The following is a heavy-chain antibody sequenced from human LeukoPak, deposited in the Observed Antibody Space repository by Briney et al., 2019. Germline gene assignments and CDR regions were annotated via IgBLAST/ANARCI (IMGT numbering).Heavy chain of an antibody. CDR3: ARDRELVSVAGSGDLDY. CDR2: ISTDNGHT. CDR1: GYTFSSYG. D-gene: IGHD6-19*01. V-gene: IGHV1-18*01. Sequence: ASVKVSCKASGYTFSSYGINRVRQAPGQGIEWVGWISTDNGHTSYAQKLQGRVTLTTDTSTSTAYMELRSLRSDDTALYYCARDRELVSVAGSGDLDYWGQGTLVTVSS. J-gene: IGHJ4*02.